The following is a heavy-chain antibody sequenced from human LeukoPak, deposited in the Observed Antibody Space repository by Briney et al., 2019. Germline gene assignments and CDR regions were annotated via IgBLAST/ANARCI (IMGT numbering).Heavy chain of an antibody. CDR1: GGSISSGGYY. CDR3: ARGAVGATTGWDY. V-gene: IGHV4-31*03. CDR2: IYYSGST. D-gene: IGHD1-26*01. J-gene: IGHJ4*02. Sequence: SQTLSLTCTVSGGSISSGGYYWSWIRQHPGKGLEWIGYIYYSGSTYYNPSLKRRVTISVNKTKNQFSLKLSSVTAADTAVYYCARGAVGATTGWDYWGQGTLVTVSS.